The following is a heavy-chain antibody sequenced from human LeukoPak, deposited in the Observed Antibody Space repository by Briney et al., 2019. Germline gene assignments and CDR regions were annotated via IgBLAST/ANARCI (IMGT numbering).Heavy chain of an antibody. CDR1: GFTFSDYS. CDR2: ISHSGST. CDR3: ARGYCSGGSCVTLDY. D-gene: IGHD2-15*01. V-gene: IGHV4-34*01. Sequence: GSLRLSCAASGFTFSDYSMNWVRQAPGKGLEWIGEISHSGSTNYNPSLKSRVTISVDTSKNQFSLKLSSVTAADTAVYYCARGYCSGGSCVTLDYWGQGTLVTVSS. J-gene: IGHJ4*02.